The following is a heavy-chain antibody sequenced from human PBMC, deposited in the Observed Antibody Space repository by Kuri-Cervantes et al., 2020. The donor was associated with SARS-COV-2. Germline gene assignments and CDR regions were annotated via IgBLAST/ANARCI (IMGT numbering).Heavy chain of an antibody. Sequence: GESLKISCAASGFTFSSYAMHWVRQAPGKGLEWVAVISYDGSNKYYADSVKGRFTISRDNSKNTLYLQMNSLRAEDTAVYYCAKSPSYGAYNWFDPWGQGTRVTVSS. J-gene: IGHJ5*02. V-gene: IGHV3-30*07. CDR3: AKSPSYGAYNWFDP. D-gene: IGHD4/OR15-4a*01. CDR2: ISYDGSNK. CDR1: GFTFSSYA.